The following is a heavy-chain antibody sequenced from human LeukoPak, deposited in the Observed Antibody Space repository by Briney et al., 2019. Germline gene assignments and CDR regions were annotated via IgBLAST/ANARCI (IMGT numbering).Heavy chain of an antibody. J-gene: IGHJ6*02. CDR1: GGSISSSSYY. CDR3: ARSQPVTTGFRYYYGMDV. D-gene: IGHD4-17*01. Sequence: SETLSLTCTVSGGSISSSSYYWGWIRQPPGKGLEWIGSIYYSGSTYYNPSLKSRVTISVDTSKNQFSQKLSSVTAADTAVYYCARSQPVTTGFRYYYGMDVWGQGTTVTVSS. CDR2: IYYSGST. V-gene: IGHV4-39*01.